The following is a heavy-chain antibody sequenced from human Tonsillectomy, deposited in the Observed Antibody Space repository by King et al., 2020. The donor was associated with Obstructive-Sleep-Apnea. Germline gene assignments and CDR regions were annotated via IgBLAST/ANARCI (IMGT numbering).Heavy chain of an antibody. CDR3: ARDRGYCSSTACHEYNWFDP. V-gene: IGHV6-1*01. D-gene: IGHD2-2*01. CDR2: TYYRSKWYN. J-gene: IGHJ5*02. Sequence: MQLQESGPGLVKPSQTLSLTCAISGDHVSSNSATWNWIRQSPSRGLEWLGRTYYRSKWYNDYAVSVKGRITIIPDTSKNQFSLQLHSVSPEDTAVYFCARDRGYCSSTACHEYNWFDPWGQGTLVTVSS. CDR1: GDHVSSNSAT.